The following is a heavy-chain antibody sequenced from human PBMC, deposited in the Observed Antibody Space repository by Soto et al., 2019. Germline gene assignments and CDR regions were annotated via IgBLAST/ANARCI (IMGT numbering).Heavy chain of an antibody. CDR3: ARAGYYGSGSYYKRARGRYNWLDP. CDR2: IWYDGSNK. CDR1: GFTFSSYG. Sequence: QVQLVESGGGVVQPGRSRRLSCAGSGFTFSSYGMHWVRQAPGKGLEWVAVIWYDGSNKYYADSVKGRFTISRDNSKNTLYLTMNSLRAEDTAVYYCARAGYYGSGSYYKRARGRYNWLDPWGQGTLVTVSS. D-gene: IGHD3-10*01. J-gene: IGHJ5*02. V-gene: IGHV3-33*01.